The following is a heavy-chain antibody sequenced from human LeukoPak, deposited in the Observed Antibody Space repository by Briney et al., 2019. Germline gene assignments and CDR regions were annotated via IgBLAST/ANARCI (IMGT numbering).Heavy chain of an antibody. V-gene: IGHV3-53*01. D-gene: IGHD4-17*01. J-gene: IGHJ3*02. CDR3: ASALTVRFDFDI. CDR2: IYSGGST. CDR1: GFTVNSNY. Sequence: GGSLRLSCAASGFTVNSNYMSWVRQAAGKGLEWVSVIYSGGSTYYADSVKGRFTISRDNFKNMVYLQMNSLRAEDTAVYYCASALTVRFDFDIWGQGTMVTVSS.